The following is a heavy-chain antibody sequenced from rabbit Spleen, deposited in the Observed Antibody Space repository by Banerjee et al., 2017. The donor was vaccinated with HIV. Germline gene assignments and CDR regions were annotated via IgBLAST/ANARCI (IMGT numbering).Heavy chain of an antibody. D-gene: IGHD8-1*01. CDR1: GVSFSGNSY. V-gene: IGHV1S45*01. Sequence: QEQLEESGGDLVKPGASLTLTCIASGVSFSGNSYMRWVRQAPGKGLEWIACIDTGSSGFTYFASWAKGRFTISKTSSTTVTLQMTSLTAADTATYFCARNLENYAGSSYLDLWGQGTLVTVS. CDR2: IDTGSSGFT. J-gene: IGHJ4*01. CDR3: ARNLENYAGSSYLDL.